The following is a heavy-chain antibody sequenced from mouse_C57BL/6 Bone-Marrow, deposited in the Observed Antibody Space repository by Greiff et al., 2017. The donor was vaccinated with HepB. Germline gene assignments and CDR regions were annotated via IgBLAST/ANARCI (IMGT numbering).Heavy chain of an antibody. Sequence: QVQLQQSGAELVKPGASVKMSCKASGYTFTSYWITWVKQRPGQGLEWIGDIYPGSGSTNYNEKFKSKATLTVDTSSSTAYMQLSSLTSEDSAVYYCAEGSSTYAMDYWGQGTSVTVSS. CDR1: GYTFTSYW. D-gene: IGHD1-1*01. V-gene: IGHV1-55*01. CDR3: AEGSSTYAMDY. CDR2: IYPGSGST. J-gene: IGHJ4*01.